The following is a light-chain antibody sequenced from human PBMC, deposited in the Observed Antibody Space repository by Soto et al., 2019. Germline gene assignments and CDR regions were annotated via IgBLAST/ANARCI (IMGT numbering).Light chain of an antibody. CDR3: QQLNSYPPT. J-gene: IGKJ5*01. CDR2: AAS. CDR1: QGISSY. Sequence: DIPLAQSPSFLSASVGDRVTITCRASQGISSYLAWYQQKPGKAPKLLIYAASTLQSGVPSRFSGSGSGTEFTLTISSLQPEDFATYYCQQLNSYPPTFGQGTRLEIK. V-gene: IGKV1-9*01.